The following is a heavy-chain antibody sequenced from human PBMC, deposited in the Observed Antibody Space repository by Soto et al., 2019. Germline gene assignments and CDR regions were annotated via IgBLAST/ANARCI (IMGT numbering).Heavy chain of an antibody. CDR3: ARRTAETNVDY. Sequence: QVQLQQWGAGLLKPSETLSLTCAVYGESFSGYFWTWIRQPPGKGLKWLGEINHSGSTQYNPSLKSRVTISVDTSKNQFSLNVRSVTAADAAVYYCARRTAETNVDYWGQGNLVTVSS. D-gene: IGHD1-1*01. V-gene: IGHV4-34*01. J-gene: IGHJ4*02. CDR1: GESFSGYF. CDR2: INHSGST.